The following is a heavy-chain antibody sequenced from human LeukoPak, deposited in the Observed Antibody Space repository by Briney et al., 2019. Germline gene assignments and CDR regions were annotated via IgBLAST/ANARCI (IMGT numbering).Heavy chain of an antibody. CDR2: IKQDGSEK. CDR3: ARPYGYSGYDYGY. CDR1: GFTFSSYW. V-gene: IGHV3-7*01. D-gene: IGHD5-12*01. Sequence: GGSLRLSCAASGFTFSSYWMSWVRQAPGKGLEWVANIKQDGSEKYYVDPVKGRFTISRDNAKNSLYLQMNSLRAEDTAVYYCARPYGYSGYDYGYWGQGTLVTVSS. J-gene: IGHJ4*02.